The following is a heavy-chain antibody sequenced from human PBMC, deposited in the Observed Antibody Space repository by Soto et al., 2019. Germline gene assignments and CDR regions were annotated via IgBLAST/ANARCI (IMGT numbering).Heavy chain of an antibody. CDR3: AKELRDIVVVVAARPNDAFDI. CDR2: ISGSGGST. D-gene: IGHD2-15*01. J-gene: IGHJ3*02. V-gene: IGHV3-23*01. CDR1: GFTFSSYA. Sequence: GGSLRLSCAASGFTFSSYAMSWVRQAPGKGLEWVSAISGSGGSTYYADSVKGRFTISRDNSKNTLYLQMNSLRAEDTAVYYCAKELRDIVVVVAARPNDAFDIWGQGTMVTVSS.